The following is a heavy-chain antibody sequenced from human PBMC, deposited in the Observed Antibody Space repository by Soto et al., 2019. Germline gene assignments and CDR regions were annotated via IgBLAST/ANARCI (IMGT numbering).Heavy chain of an antibody. CDR1: GFTFSSYD. Sequence: EVQLLESGGGLVQPGGSLRLSCVGSGFTFSSYDMTWVRQAPGKGLEWVSRFSFYGRRDNTYYADSVKGRFTISRDNSRNTVYLQMDNLRVEDTAVYYCAKSLYNDNGGPKDHWGQGTLVTVSS. CDR2: FSFYGRRDNT. J-gene: IGHJ4*02. V-gene: IGHV3-23*01. D-gene: IGHD1-1*01. CDR3: AKSLYNDNGGPKDH.